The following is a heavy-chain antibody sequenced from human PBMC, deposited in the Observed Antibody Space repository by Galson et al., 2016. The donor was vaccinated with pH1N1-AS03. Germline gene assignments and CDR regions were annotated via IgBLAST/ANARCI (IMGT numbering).Heavy chain of an antibody. J-gene: IGHJ4*02. V-gene: IGHV3-23*01. CDR2: ISGCGGHT. Sequence: SLRLSCAASGFTFSGYAMNWVRQAPGEGLEWVSTISGCGGHTYYAGSVSGRFTISRDYSKNTLYLQMNSLRAEDTAVYYCVKDGVERAAAGFAYFDYWGQGTLVTVSS. D-gene: IGHD6-13*01. CDR1: GFTFSGYA. CDR3: VKDGVERAAAGFAYFDY.